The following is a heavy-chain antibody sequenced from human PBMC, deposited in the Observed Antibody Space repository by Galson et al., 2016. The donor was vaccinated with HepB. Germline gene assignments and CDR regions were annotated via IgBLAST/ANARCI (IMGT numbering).Heavy chain of an antibody. J-gene: IGHJ4*02. D-gene: IGHD3-16*01. Sequence: SLRLSCAASGFTFDEYAMHWVRQAPGKGLEWVSGISWNSGTIDYADSVEGRFTISRDNANNSLYLEMKSLRAEDTAFYYCVKEFGGSYVFDFWGQGTLVTVSS. CDR3: VKEFGGSYVFDF. V-gene: IGHV3-9*01. CDR2: ISWNSGTI. CDR1: GFTFDEYA.